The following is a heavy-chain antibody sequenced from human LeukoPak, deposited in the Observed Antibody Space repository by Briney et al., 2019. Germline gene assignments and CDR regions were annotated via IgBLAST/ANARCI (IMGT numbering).Heavy chain of an antibody. Sequence: ASETLSLTCAVYGGSFSGYYWSWIRQPPGKGLEWIGEINHSGSTNYNPSLKSRVTISVDTSKNQFSLKLSSVTAADTAVYYCARTTMVRGTYYMDVWGKGTTVTISS. CDR1: GGSFSGYY. CDR3: ARTTMVRGTYYMDV. V-gene: IGHV4-34*01. CDR2: INHSGST. D-gene: IGHD3-10*01. J-gene: IGHJ6*03.